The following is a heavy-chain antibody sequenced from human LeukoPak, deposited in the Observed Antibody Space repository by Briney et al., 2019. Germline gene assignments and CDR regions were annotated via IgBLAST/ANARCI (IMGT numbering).Heavy chain of an antibody. CDR1: GGSFSGYY. D-gene: IGHD3-16*02. J-gene: IGHJ3*02. V-gene: IGHV4-34*01. Sequence: SETLSLTCAVYGGSFSGYYWSWIRQPPGKGLEWIGEINHSGSTNYIPSLKSRVTISVDTSKNQFSLKLSSVTAADTAVYYCARPHSYDYVWGSYRQVDAFDIWGQGTMVTVSS. CDR2: INHSGST. CDR3: ARPHSYDYVWGSYRQVDAFDI.